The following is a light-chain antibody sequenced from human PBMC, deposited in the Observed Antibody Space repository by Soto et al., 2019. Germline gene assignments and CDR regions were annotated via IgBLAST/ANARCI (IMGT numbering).Light chain of an antibody. Sequence: QSVLTQPRPVSGSPGQSVTISCTGTSSDVGGYNYVSWYQQHPGKAPKLMIYDVSKRPSGVPDRFSGSKSGNTASLTISGLQAEDEADYYCCSYAGSYTYVVFGGGTQLTVL. CDR3: CSYAGSYTYVV. V-gene: IGLV2-11*01. CDR2: DVS. CDR1: SSDVGGYNY. J-gene: IGLJ2*01.